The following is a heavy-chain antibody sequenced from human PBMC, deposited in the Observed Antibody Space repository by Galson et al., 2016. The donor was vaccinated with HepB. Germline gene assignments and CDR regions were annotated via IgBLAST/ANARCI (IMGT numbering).Heavy chain of an antibody. D-gene: IGHD3-22*01. Sequence: TLSLTCTLSGDSINSGDFYWTWTRQRPGKGLEWIGYIFYSGNSYYNPSLGSRVSMSVDPSQNQFSLNLTSVTAADTAVYYCARTLPYKYDSSGYYSATYSDYWGQGTLVTVSS. V-gene: IGHV4-31*03. CDR1: GDSINSGDFY. CDR2: IFYSGNS. CDR3: ARTLPYKYDSSGYYSATYSDY. J-gene: IGHJ4*02.